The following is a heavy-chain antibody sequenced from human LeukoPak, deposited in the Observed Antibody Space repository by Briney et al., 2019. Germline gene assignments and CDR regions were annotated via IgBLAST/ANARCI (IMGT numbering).Heavy chain of an antibody. D-gene: IGHD3-10*01. V-gene: IGHV3-30*03. CDR2: ISYDGSNK. CDR3: ARDADKKTYYYGSGSYWIYYYYGMDV. Sequence: GGSLRLSCAASGLTFSGYDMHWVRQAPGKGLEWVAVISYDGSNKYYADSVKGRFTISRDNSKNTLYLQMNSLRAEDTAVYYCARDADKKTYYYGSGSYWIYYYYGMDVWGQGTTVTVSS. J-gene: IGHJ6*02. CDR1: GLTFSGYD.